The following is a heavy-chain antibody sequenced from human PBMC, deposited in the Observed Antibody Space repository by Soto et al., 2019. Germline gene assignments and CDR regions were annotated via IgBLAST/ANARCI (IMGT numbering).Heavy chain of an antibody. CDR3: ARPVSLYGDFVPVDF. D-gene: IGHD4-17*01. Sequence: QVQLVESGGGVVQPGRSLRLSCAASGFTFSRYAMHWVRQAPGKGLEWVAVISYDGSNEYYADSVKGRFTISRDNSKDTLYLQMNSLRNEDKAVYYCARPVSLYGDFVPVDFCGHGTLVTVSS. CDR1: GFTFSRYA. V-gene: IGHV3-30-3*01. CDR2: ISYDGSNE. J-gene: IGHJ4*01.